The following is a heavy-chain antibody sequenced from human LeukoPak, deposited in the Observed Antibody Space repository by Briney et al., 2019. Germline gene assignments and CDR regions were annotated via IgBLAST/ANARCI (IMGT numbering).Heavy chain of an antibody. D-gene: IGHD3-10*01. J-gene: IGHJ4*02. CDR3: AREWELLPWD. CDR1: GFTFSSYR. CDR2: INSDGSST. V-gene: IGHV3-74*01. Sequence: GGSLRPSCAASGFTFSSYRMYWVRHAPGKGLVWVSRINSDGSSTSYADSVKGRFTISRDNAKNTLYLQMNSLRAEDTAVYYCAREWELLPWDWGQGTLVTVSS.